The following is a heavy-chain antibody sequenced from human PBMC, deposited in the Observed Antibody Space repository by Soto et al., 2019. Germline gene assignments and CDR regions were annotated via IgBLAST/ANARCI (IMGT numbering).Heavy chain of an antibody. V-gene: IGHV3-30-3*01. CDR2: ISYDGSNK. D-gene: IGHD3-10*01. CDR3: AKGNYGSGSYYYYFDY. Sequence: PGGSLRLSCAASGFTFSSYAMHWVRQAPGKGLEWVAVISYDGSNKYYADSVKGRFTISRDNSKNTLYLQMNSLRAEDTAVYYCAKGNYGSGSYYYYFDYWGQGTLVTVSS. J-gene: IGHJ4*02. CDR1: GFTFSSYA.